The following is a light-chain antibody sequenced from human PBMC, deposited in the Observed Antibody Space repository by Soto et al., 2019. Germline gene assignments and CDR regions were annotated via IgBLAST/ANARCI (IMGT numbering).Light chain of an antibody. V-gene: IGLV2-14*01. Sequence: ALTQPASVSGSPGQSITISCTGTTSDVGGYDYVSWYQQHPGKAPKLLIFEVSSRPSGVSNRFSASKSGNAASLFISGLQAEDEADYYCSSYTSDSSYVFGSGTKVTVL. CDR1: TSDVGGYDY. CDR2: EVS. J-gene: IGLJ1*01. CDR3: SSYTSDSSYV.